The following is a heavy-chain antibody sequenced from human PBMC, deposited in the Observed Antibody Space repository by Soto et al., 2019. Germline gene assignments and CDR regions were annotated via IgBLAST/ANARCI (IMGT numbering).Heavy chain of an antibody. Sequence: GGSLRLSCAASGFIFSTNAMSWVRQAPGKGLEWMGIIYPGDSDTRYSPSFQGQVTISADKSIRTAYLQWSSLKVSDTAMYYCARHRRPGSQNYMDVWGKGTTVTVSS. CDR3: ARHRRPGSQNYMDV. J-gene: IGHJ6*03. CDR2: IYPGDSDT. V-gene: IGHV5-51*01. CDR1: GFIFSTNA.